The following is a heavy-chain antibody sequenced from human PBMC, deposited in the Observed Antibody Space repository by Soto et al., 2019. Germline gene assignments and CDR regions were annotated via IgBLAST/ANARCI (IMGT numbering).Heavy chain of an antibody. D-gene: IGHD1-26*01. V-gene: IGHV4-28*01. J-gene: IGHJ4*02. CDR3: AGREIEGPIDY. Sequence: SETLSLTCAVSGYSISSINWWGWIRQPPGKGLEWIGYIYYSGTTYYNPSLKSRVTMSVDTSKNQFSLKLTSVTAVDTAVYYCAGREIEGPIDYWGQGTLVTVSS. CDR1: GYSISSINW. CDR2: IYYSGTT.